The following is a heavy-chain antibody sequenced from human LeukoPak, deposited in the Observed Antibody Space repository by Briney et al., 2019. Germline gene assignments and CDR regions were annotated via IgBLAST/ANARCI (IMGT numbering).Heavy chain of an antibody. CDR3: ARGPFASYSSGWYDY. CDR1: GYTFTGYY. D-gene: IGHD6-19*01. V-gene: IGHV1-2*04. J-gene: IGHJ4*02. CDR2: INPNSGGT. Sequence: ASVKVSCKASGYTFTGYYMHWVRQAPGQGLEWMGWINPNSGGTNYAQKFQGWVTMTRDTSISTAYMELRSLRSDDTAVYYCARGPFASYSSGWYDYWGQGTLVTVSS.